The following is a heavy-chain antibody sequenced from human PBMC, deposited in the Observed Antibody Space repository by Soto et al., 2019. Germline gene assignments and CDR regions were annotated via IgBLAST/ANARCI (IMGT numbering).Heavy chain of an antibody. V-gene: IGHV4-61*01. CDR1: GDSVISETYY. D-gene: IGHD1-20*01. CDR2: IYYSGTT. J-gene: IGHJ4*02. Sequence: PSETLSLTCTVSGDSVISETYYWSWIRQPPGKGLEWIGYIYYSGTTKYIPSLESRVIISIDTSKSQFSPKLNSVTAADTAMYYCARLAISGTPRFDYWGQGTPV. CDR3: ARLAISGTPRFDY.